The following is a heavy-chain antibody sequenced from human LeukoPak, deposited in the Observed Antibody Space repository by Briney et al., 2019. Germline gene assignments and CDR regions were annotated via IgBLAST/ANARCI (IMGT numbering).Heavy chain of an antibody. V-gene: IGHV1-2*02. CDR2: INPNSGGT. D-gene: IGHD3-22*01. Sequence: ASVKVSCKASGYTFTGYYMHWVRQAPGQGLEWTGWINPNSGGTNYAQKFQGRVTMTRDTSISTAYMELSRLRSDDTAVYYCASANSYDSSGLDYWGQGTLVTVSS. CDR3: ASANSYDSSGLDY. J-gene: IGHJ4*02. CDR1: GYTFTGYY.